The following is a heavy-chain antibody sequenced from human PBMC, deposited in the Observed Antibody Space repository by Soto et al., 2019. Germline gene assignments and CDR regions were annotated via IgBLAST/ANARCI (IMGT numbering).Heavy chain of an antibody. Sequence: SESLSLTCAVSGYSISSGYYWGWIRQPPGKGLEWIGTIYLSGTTYYNPSLKSRVTISVDTSKNQFSLKLSSVTAADTAVYYCAREGDDVLRFLEWLSDGGRYFDYWGQGTLVTVSS. CDR3: AREGDDVLRFLEWLSDGGRYFDY. J-gene: IGHJ4*02. D-gene: IGHD3-3*01. CDR2: IYLSGTT. V-gene: IGHV4-38-2*02. CDR1: GYSISSGYY.